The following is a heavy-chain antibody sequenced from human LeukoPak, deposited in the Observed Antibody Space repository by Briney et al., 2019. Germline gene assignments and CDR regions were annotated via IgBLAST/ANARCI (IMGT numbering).Heavy chain of an antibody. CDR2: IIPIFGTA. CDR1: GGTFSSYA. V-gene: IGHV1-69*13. Sequence: ASVKVSCKASGGTFSSYAISWVRQAPGQGPEWMGGIIPIFGTANYAQKFQGRVTITADESTSTAYMELSSLRSEDTAVYYCASPTSAYYGSGYYFDYWGQGTLVTVSS. CDR3: ASPTSAYYGSGYYFDY. D-gene: IGHD3-10*01. J-gene: IGHJ4*02.